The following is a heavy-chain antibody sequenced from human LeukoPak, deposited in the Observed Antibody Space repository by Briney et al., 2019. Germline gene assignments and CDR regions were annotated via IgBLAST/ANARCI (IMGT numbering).Heavy chain of an antibody. J-gene: IGHJ4*02. D-gene: IGHD3-22*01. CDR3: AEPEGGYYDIRPD. V-gene: IGHV3-48*01. CDR2: ISSSSSTI. Sequence: GGSLRLSCAASGFTFSSYSMNWVRQAPGKGLEWVSYISSSSSTIYYADSVKGRFTISRDNSKNTLYLQMNSLRAEDTAVYYCAEPEGGYYDIRPDWGQGTLVTVSS. CDR1: GFTFSSYS.